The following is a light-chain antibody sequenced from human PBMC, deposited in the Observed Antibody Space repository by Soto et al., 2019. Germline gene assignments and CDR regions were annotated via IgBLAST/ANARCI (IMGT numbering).Light chain of an antibody. CDR2: KAS. Sequence: DIQMTQSPSTLSASVGDRVTITCRASQSISNWLAWYQQKPGKAPKLLIYKASTLERGVPSRFSGTASGTEFTLTISCLQPDDFATYYCQHYNSVSLLTFGGGTKVDIK. V-gene: IGKV1-5*03. CDR3: QHYNSVSLLT. J-gene: IGKJ4*01. CDR1: QSISNW.